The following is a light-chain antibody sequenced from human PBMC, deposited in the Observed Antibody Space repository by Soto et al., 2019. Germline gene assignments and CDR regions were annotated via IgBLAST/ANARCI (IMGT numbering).Light chain of an antibody. Sequence: QSVLAQPASVSGSPGQSITISCTGTSSDVGGYNYVSWYQQHPGKAPKLMIYEVSKRPSGVPDRFSGSKSGNTASLTVSGLQAEDEADYYCSSYAGSIFYVFGTGTKGTVL. CDR1: SSDVGGYNY. CDR2: EVS. J-gene: IGLJ1*01. V-gene: IGLV2-8*01. CDR3: SSYAGSIFYV.